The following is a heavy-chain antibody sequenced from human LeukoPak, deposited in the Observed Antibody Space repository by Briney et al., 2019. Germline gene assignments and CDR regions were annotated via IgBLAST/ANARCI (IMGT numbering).Heavy chain of an antibody. CDR2: IYSGGST. D-gene: IGHD2-15*01. J-gene: IGHJ3*02. Sequence: GGSLRLSCAASGFTVSSNYMSWVRQAPGKGLEWVSVIYSGGSTYYADSVKGRFTISRDNSKNTLYLQMNSLRAEDTAVYYCARGYCSGGSCPTQQAFDIWGQGTMVTVSS. CDR3: ARGYCSGGSCPTQQAFDI. CDR1: GFTVSSNY. V-gene: IGHV3-66*01.